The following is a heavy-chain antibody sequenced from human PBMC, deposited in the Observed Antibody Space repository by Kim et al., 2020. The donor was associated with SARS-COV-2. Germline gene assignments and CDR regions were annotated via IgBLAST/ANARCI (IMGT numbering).Heavy chain of an antibody. CDR1: GFTFRTYA. J-gene: IGHJ4*01. CDR2: IWHDGSSK. Sequence: GGSLRLSCAASGFTFRTYAMHWVRQAPGKGLEWVAVIWHDGSSKYYADSVHGRCTISRDNSKNTDTLQMNSLRVEDTATSFCSKARDLNSGYDAFDYCG. D-gene: IGHD5-12*01. CDR3: SKARDLNSGYDAFDY. V-gene: IGHV3-33*06.